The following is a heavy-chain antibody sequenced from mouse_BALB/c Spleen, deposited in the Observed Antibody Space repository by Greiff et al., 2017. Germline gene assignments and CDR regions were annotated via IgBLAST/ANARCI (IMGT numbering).Heavy chain of an antibody. CDR1: GFAFSSYD. Sequence: EVKLVESGGGLVKPGGSLKLSCAASGFAFSSYDMSWVRQTPEKRLEWVAYISSGGGSTYYPDTVKGRFTISRDNAKNTLYLQMSSLKSEDTAMYYCARLYRYDGRYFDVWGAGTTVTVSS. D-gene: IGHD2-14*01. CDR2: ISSGGGST. J-gene: IGHJ1*01. V-gene: IGHV5-12-1*01. CDR3: ARLYRYDGRYFDV.